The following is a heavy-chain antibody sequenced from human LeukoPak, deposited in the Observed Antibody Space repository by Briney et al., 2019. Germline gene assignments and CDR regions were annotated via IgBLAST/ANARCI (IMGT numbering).Heavy chain of an antibody. CDR1: GFTFNTYT. Sequence: PGGSLRLSCAASGFTFNTYTMSWVRQAPGKGLEWVSHISSTSSTINYADSVKGRFTISRDNAKNSLYLQMNSLRDEDTAVYYCARSRTYDYWGQGTLVTVSS. CDR2: ISSTSSTI. J-gene: IGHJ4*02. CDR3: ARSRTYDY. V-gene: IGHV3-48*02.